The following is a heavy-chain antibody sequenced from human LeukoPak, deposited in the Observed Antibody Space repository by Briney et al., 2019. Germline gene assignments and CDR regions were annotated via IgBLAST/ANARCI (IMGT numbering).Heavy chain of an antibody. CDR1: GGSISSNSYY. Sequence: SETLSLTCAVSGGSISSNSYYWGWIRQPPGKGLEWIGSIYYSGSTYYNPSLKSRVTISVDTSKHQFSLKLSSVTAADTAVYYCTRGSIAYYYMDVWGKGTTVTISS. CDR3: TRGSIAYYYMDV. J-gene: IGHJ6*03. CDR2: IYYSGST. D-gene: IGHD3-22*01. V-gene: IGHV4-39*07.